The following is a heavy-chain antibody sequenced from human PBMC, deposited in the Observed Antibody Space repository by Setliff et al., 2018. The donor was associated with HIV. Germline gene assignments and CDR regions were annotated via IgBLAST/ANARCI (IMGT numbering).Heavy chain of an antibody. CDR1: GYAFATYD. D-gene: IGHD3-16*01. CDR3: ARGYASGSGSYYFDY. CDR2: MNPYSGNT. J-gene: IGHJ4*02. Sequence: ASVMVSCKPSGYAFATYDINWVRQAAGQGLEWMGWMNPYSGNTGYAQKFRGRITMTRDTSRGTAHMELRSLRSDDTAVYFCARGYASGSGSYYFDYWGQGTLVTVSS. V-gene: IGHV1-8*02.